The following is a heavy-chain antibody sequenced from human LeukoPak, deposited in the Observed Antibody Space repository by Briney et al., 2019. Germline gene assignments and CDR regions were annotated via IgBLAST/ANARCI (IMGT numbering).Heavy chain of an antibody. CDR1: GFTFSGSA. J-gene: IGHJ4*02. Sequence: GGSLRLSCAASGFTFSGSAMHWVRQASGKGLERVGRIRSKANSYATAYAASVKGRFTIPRDDSKNTAYLQMNSLKTEDTAVYYCTRGTVDLDYWGEGTLVTVSS. CDR2: IRSKANSYAT. D-gene: IGHD4-23*01. CDR3: TRGTVDLDY. V-gene: IGHV3-73*01.